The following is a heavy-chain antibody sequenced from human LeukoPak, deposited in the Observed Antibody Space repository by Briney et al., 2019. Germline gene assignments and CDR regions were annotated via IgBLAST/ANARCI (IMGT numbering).Heavy chain of an antibody. V-gene: IGHV4-59*01. D-gene: IGHD3-22*01. CDR3: ARGGYYDSSGYYIDY. J-gene: IGHJ4*02. CDR2: IYYSGST. Sequence: SETLSLTCTVSGGSISSYYWSWIRQPPGKGLEWIGYIYYSGSTNYNPSLKSRVAISVDTSKNQFSLKLSSVTAADTAVYYCARGGYYDSSGYYIDYWGQGTLVTVSS. CDR1: GGSISSYY.